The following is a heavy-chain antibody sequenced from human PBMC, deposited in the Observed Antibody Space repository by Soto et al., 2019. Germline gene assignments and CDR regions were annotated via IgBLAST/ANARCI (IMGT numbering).Heavy chain of an antibody. V-gene: IGHV2-5*02. Sequence: QITLKESGPTLVKPTQTLTLTCTFSGFSLSTSGVGVGWIRQPPGKALEWLALIYWEDDKRYSPSLKSRLTITKDTSKNQVVLTMTNMDPVDTATYYCSHRHTEADAFDIWGQGTMVTVSS. D-gene: IGHD2-8*02. CDR3: SHRHTEADAFDI. CDR1: GFSLSTSGVG. CDR2: IYWEDDK. J-gene: IGHJ3*02.